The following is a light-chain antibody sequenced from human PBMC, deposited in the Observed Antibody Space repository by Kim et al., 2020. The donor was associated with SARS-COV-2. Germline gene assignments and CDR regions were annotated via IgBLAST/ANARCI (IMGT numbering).Light chain of an antibody. CDR3: QAWDSSTAVV. CDR1: KLGDKY. CDR2: QDS. V-gene: IGLV3-1*01. Sequence: VSPAQTASITGSGDKLGDKYACWYQQKPGQSPVLVIYQDSKRPSGIPERFPGSNSGNTATLTISGTQAMDEADYYCQAWDSSTAVVFGGGTKLTVL. J-gene: IGLJ2*01.